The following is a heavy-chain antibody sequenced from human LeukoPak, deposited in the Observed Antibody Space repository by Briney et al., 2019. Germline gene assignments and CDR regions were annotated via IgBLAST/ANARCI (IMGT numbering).Heavy chain of an antibody. CDR3: AGPSGSYYNSLDY. CDR2: ISSNGGST. V-gene: IGHV3-64*01. J-gene: IGHJ4*02. CDR1: GFTFSSYA. Sequence: GGSLRLSCAASGFTFSSYAMQWVRQAPGKGLEYVSAISSNGGSTYYANSVKGRFTISRDNSKNTLYLQMGSLRAEDMAVYYCAGPSGSYYNSLDYWGQGTLVTVSS. D-gene: IGHD3-10*01.